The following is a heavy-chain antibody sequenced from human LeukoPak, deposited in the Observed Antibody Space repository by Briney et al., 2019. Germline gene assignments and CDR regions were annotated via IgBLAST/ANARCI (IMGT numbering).Heavy chain of an antibody. CDR2: ISYDGSNK. CDR3: ASTTRKVDY. Sequence: LEWVAVISYDGSNKYYADSVKGRFTISRDNSKNTLYLQMNSLRAEDTAVYYCASTTRKVDYWGLGTLVTVSS. J-gene: IGHJ4*02. D-gene: IGHD1-14*01. V-gene: IGHV3-30-3*01.